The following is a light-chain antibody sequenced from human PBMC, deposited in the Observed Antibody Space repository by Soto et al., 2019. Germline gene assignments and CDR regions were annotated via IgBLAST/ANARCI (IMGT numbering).Light chain of an antibody. J-gene: IGKJ1*01. Sequence: DIVLTQAPDNLSLSPGDSATLSCRVSQYTNGRYVAWYQQRPGLAPRLLVYGASKRATGIPDRFRGSGSGSEYTLTISGLEPEDFATYYCQHYNSYFPWMFGQGTKVDIK. CDR3: QHYNSYFPWM. CDR2: GAS. CDR1: QYTNGRY. V-gene: IGKV3-20*01.